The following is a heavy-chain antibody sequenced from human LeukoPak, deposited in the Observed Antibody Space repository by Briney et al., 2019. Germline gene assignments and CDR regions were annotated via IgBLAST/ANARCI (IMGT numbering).Heavy chain of an antibody. V-gene: IGHV1-18*01. CDR2: ISSYNGNT. Sequence: ASVKVSCKASGYTFASYDISWVRQAPGQGLEWMGWISSYNGNTNYAQKLQGRVSMTTDTSTSTAYLELMSLRSGDTAVYYCASGGGIDSWGQGTLVTVSS. CDR1: GYTFASYD. J-gene: IGHJ4*02. D-gene: IGHD1-26*01. CDR3: ASGGGIDS.